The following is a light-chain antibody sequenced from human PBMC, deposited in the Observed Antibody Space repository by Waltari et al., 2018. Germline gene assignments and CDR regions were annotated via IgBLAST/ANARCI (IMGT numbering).Light chain of an antibody. CDR2: EDS. CDR3: CSYAGSSTLV. J-gene: IGLJ3*02. V-gene: IGLV2-23*01. Sequence: HSALTQPASVSGSPGQSITISCTGTSSDVGSYNLVSWYQQHPDKAPKLMIYEDSQRPSGVSNRLSGSKSGNTASLTISGPQAEDEADYYCCSYAGSSTLVFGGGTKLTVL. CDR1: SSDVGSYNL.